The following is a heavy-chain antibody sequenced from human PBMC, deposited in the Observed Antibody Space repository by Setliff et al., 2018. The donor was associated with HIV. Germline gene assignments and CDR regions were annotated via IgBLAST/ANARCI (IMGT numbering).Heavy chain of an antibody. CDR1: GYSFTNND. CDR3: ARGAYCKKGVCYPAISPFDS. V-gene: IGHV1-3*03. Sequence: ASVKVSCKASGYSFTNNDINWVRQATGQGLEWMGWINTDKGNTKYSQDFQGRVTISRDTPASTAYMELTSLRSEDTAVYYCARGAYCKKGVCYPAISPFDSWGQGALVTVSS. CDR2: INTDKGNT. J-gene: IGHJ4*02. D-gene: IGHD2-8*01.